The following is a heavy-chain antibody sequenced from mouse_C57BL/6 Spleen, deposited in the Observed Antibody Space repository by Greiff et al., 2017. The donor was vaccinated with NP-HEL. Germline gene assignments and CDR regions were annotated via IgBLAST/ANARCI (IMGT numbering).Heavy chain of an antibody. J-gene: IGHJ4*01. CDR3: ARSEGWLLQDAMDY. Sequence: EVKLMESGPELVKPGASVKISCKASGYSFTGYYMHWVKQSHGNILDWIGYIYPYNGVSSYNQKFKGKATLTVDKSSSTAYMELRSLTSEDSAVYYCARSEGWLLQDAMDYWGQGTSVTVSS. CDR2: IYPYNGVS. CDR1: GYSFTGYY. D-gene: IGHD2-3*01. V-gene: IGHV1-31*01.